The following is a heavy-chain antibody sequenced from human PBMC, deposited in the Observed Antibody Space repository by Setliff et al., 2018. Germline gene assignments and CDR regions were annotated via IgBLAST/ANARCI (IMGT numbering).Heavy chain of an antibody. Sequence: ETLSLTCAVYGGSFSGYYWSWIRQPPGKGLEWVGRIKSKTDGGTTDYAAPVKGRFTISRDDSKNTLYLQMNSLKTEDTAVYYCTRLPPSLWFGESDAFDIWGQGTMVTVSS. V-gene: IGHV3-15*01. CDR1: GGSFSGYY. CDR2: IKSKTDGGTT. J-gene: IGHJ3*02. CDR3: TRLPPSLWFGESDAFDI. D-gene: IGHD3-10*01.